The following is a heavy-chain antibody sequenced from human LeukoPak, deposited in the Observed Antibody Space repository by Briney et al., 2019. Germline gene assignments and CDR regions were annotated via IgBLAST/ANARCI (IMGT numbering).Heavy chain of an antibody. V-gene: IGHV3-7*01. CDR2: INKDGCEM. CDR3: ATYTQFCGPPGTDS. CDR1: VFTYSHYW. Sequence: GGSLRLSCVVSVFTYSHYWMRCVRQAPGKGLECVDSINKDGCEMQCVGSVRGRFTISRDNAKNSVYLQMNTLGGEDTDVYYFATYTQFCGPPGTDSWGLGTLVTVSS. J-gene: IGHJ4*02. D-gene: IGHD6-13*01.